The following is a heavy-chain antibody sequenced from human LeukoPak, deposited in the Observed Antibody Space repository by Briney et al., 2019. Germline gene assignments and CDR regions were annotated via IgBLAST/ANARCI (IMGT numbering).Heavy chain of an antibody. D-gene: IGHD6-19*01. CDR2: INSDGSST. V-gene: IGHV3-74*01. J-gene: IGHJ5*02. CDR3: AREVYSSGWLIGRNWFDP. CDR1: GFTFSSYW. Sequence: GGSLRLSCAASGFTFSSYWMHWVRQAPGKGLVWVSRINSDGSSTSYADSVKGRFTSSRDNAKNTLYLQMNSLRAEDTAVYYCAREVYSSGWLIGRNWFDPWGQGTLVTVSS.